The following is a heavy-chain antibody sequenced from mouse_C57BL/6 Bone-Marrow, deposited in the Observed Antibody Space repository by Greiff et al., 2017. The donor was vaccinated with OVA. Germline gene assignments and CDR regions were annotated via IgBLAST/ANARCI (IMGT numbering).Heavy chain of an antibody. CDR2: INPSSGYT. CDR1: GYTFTSYW. V-gene: IGHV1-7*01. Sequence: QVQLQQSGAELAKPGASVKLSCKASGYTFTSYWMHWVKQRPGQGLEWIGYINPSSGYTKYNQKFKDKATLTADKSSSTAYMQLSSLTYEDSAVYDCAFSSYGWYFDVWGTGTTVTVSS. J-gene: IGHJ1*03. CDR3: AFSSYGWYFDV. D-gene: IGHD1-1*01.